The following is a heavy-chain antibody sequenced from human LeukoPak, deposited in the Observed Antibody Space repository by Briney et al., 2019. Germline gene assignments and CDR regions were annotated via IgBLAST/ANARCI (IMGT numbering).Heavy chain of an antibody. CDR3: ARDQTAVAGKGYNWFDP. D-gene: IGHD6-19*01. V-gene: IGHV3-23*01. CDR2: ISGSGGST. J-gene: IGHJ5*02. Sequence: WGALRLSCAASGFTFSSYAMSWVRQAPGKGLEWVSAISGSGGSTYYADSVKGRFTISRDNAKNSLYLQMTSLRAEDTAVYYSARDQTAVAGKGYNWFDPWGQGPLVTVSS. CDR1: GFTFSSYA.